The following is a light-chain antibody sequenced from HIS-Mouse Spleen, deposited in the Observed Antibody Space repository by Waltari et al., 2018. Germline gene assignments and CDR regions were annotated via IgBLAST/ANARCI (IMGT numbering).Light chain of an antibody. Sequence: QSVLTQPPSVSAAPGQKVTISCSGSSSNIGNNYVSWYQQLPGTDPKLLIYDKNKRPSGIPDRFSGSKSGTSAALGITGLQTGDEADYYCGTWDSSLSAGRVFGGGTKLTVL. CDR1: SSNIGNNY. J-gene: IGLJ3*02. V-gene: IGLV1-51*01. CDR3: GTWDSSLSAGRV. CDR2: DKN.